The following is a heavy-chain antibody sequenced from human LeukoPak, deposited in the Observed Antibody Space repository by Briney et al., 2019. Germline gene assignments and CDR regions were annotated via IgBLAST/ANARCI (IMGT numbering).Heavy chain of an antibody. CDR3: AKGVRITMVRGAFDI. CDR1: GFTFDDYA. V-gene: IGHV3-43D*03. J-gene: IGHJ3*02. CDR2: ISWDGGST. D-gene: IGHD3-10*01. Sequence: QTGGSLRLSCAASGFTFDDYAMHWVRQAPGKGLEWVSLISWDGGSTYYADSVKGRFTISRDNSKNSLYLQMNSLRAEDTALYYCAKGVRITMVRGAFDIWGQGTMVTVSS.